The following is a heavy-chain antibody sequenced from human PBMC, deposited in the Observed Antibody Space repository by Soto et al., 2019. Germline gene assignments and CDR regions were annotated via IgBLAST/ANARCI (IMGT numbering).Heavy chain of an antibody. CDR3: ARDDSGFSGSHYIDYFNY. Sequence: ASVKVSCKASGYTFTNFAINWVRQAPGQRLEWMGWINGGNGNTYYSEHFQGRVTLTRDTSAGTVYMQLSSLTSEDTAVYYCARDDSGFSGSHYIDYFNYWGQGALVTVSS. CDR2: INGGNGNT. D-gene: IGHD1-26*01. CDR1: GYTFTNFA. V-gene: IGHV1-3*01. J-gene: IGHJ4*02.